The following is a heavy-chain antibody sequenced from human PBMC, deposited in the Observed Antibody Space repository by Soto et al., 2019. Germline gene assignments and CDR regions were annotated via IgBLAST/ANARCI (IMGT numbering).Heavy chain of an antibody. CDR3: ANDRASSSWYESAFDI. J-gene: IGHJ3*02. CDR1: GFTFSSYA. CDR2: ISGSGGST. D-gene: IGHD6-13*01. Sequence: GGSLRLSCAASGFTFSSYAMSWVRQAPGKGLEWVSAISGSGGSTYYADSVKGRFTISRDNSKNTLYLQMNSLRAEDTAVYYCANDRASSSWYESAFDIWGQGTMVTVSS. V-gene: IGHV3-23*01.